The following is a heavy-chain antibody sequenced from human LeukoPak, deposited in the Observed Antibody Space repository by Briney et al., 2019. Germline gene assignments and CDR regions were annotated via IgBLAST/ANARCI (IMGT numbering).Heavy chain of an antibody. J-gene: IGHJ4*02. Sequence: PGGSLRLSCVASGITFSDYVMSWVRQAPVKGLDWVSSISGSGGATYYTDSVKGRFTISRDNSKNTLYLQMNSLRAEDTAIYYCSKHGRSTTPGYWGQGTLVTVSS. D-gene: IGHD2/OR15-2a*01. CDR1: GITFSDYV. CDR2: ISGSGGAT. V-gene: IGHV3-23*01. CDR3: SKHGRSTTPGY.